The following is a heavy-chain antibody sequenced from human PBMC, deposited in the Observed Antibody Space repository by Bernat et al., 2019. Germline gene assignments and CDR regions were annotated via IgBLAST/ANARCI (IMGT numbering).Heavy chain of an antibody. CDR2: IRSKANSYAT. CDR3: TRGQLFDGVGY. D-gene: IGHD2-2*01. Sequence: EVQLVESGGGLVQPGGSLKLSCAASGFTFSGSAMHWVRQASGKGLEWVGRIRSKANSYATAYAASVKGRFTISRDDSKNTAYLQMNSLKTEDTAVYDCTRGQLFDGVGYWGQGTLVTVS. J-gene: IGHJ4*02. V-gene: IGHV3-73*02. CDR1: GFTFSGSA.